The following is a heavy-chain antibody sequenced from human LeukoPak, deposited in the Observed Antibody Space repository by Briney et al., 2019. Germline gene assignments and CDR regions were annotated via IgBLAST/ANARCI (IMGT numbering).Heavy chain of an antibody. V-gene: IGHV3-21*01. CDR1: GFTFSDYS. J-gene: IGHJ4*02. D-gene: IGHD1-1*01. CDR2: ISRTSTYI. Sequence: GGSLRLSCAASGFTFSDYSMNWVRQAPGKGLEWVSSISRTSTYIYYADSVKGRFTISRDNAKNSLYLQMNSLRADDTAVYYCARGGWKDYFDYWGQGTLVTVSS. CDR3: ARGGWKDYFDY.